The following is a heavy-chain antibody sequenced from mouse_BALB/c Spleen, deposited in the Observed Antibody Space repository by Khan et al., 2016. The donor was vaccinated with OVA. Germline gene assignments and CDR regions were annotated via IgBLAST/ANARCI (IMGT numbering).Heavy chain of an antibody. CDR3: ASHLTGSFAY. Sequence: IQLVQSGGDLVKPRGSLKLSCAASGFTFSSYSMSWVRQTPDKRLEWVATISSGGDSTYYQDSVKGRFTISSDNAKNTLSLQMSSLKSEDTAMYYCASHLTGSFAYWGQGTLVTVSA. J-gene: IGHJ3*01. CDR1: GFTFSSYS. CDR2: ISSGGDST. V-gene: IGHV5-6*01. D-gene: IGHD4-1*01.